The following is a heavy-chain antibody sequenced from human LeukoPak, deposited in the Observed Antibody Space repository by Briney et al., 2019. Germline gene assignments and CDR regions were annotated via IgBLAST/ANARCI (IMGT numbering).Heavy chain of an antibody. D-gene: IGHD5-18*01. CDR1: GYSFTSYW. CDR2: IYPGDSDT. J-gene: IGHJ3*02. V-gene: IGHV5-51*01. CDR3: ASIRGYSYGYDAFDI. Sequence: NRGESLKISCKGSGYSFTSYWIGWVRQMPGKGLEWMGIIYPGDSDTRYSPSFQGQVTISADKSISTAYLQWSSLKASDTAMYYCASIRGYSYGYDAFDIWGQGTMVTVSS.